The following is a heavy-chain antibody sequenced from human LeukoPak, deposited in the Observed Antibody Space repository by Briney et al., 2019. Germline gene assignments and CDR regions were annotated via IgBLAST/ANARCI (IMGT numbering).Heavy chain of an antibody. D-gene: IGHD2-21*01. CDR1: GFTVSTNY. Sequence: GGSLRLSCAAPGFTVSTNYMSGVRQAPGKGLEGVSVIYSGGITYYAASVKGRFTISRDNSKNTLSLQMNSLRAEDTAVYYCARHSGGDSYGYYFDYWGQGTLVTVSS. J-gene: IGHJ4*02. V-gene: IGHV3-66*04. CDR2: IYSGGIT. CDR3: ARHSGGDSYGYYFDY.